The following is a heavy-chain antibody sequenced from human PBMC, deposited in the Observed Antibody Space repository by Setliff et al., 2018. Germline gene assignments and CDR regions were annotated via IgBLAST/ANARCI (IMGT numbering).Heavy chain of an antibody. J-gene: IGHJ3*02. CDR3: ARATYYYDSSGYFLDAFDT. V-gene: IGHV1-69*05. Sequence: GASVKVSCKASGGTFSSYAISWVRQAPGQGLEWMGGIIPIFGTANYAQKFQGRVTITTDECTSTAYMELSSLRSEDTAVYYCARATYYYDSSGYFLDAFDTWGQGTMVTVSS. D-gene: IGHD3-22*01. CDR2: IIPIFGTA. CDR1: GGTFSSYA.